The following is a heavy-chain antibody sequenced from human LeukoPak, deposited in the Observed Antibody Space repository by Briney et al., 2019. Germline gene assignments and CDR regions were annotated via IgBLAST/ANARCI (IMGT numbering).Heavy chain of an antibody. CDR1: GFTFSSYA. CDR3: ANSRYNWNYGDY. CDR2: ISGIGGST. V-gene: IGHV3-23*01. D-gene: IGHD1-7*01. Sequence: GGSLRLSCAASGFTFSSYALRWVRQAPGKGREWVSAISGIGGSTYYADSVKGRFTISRDNSKNTLYLQMNSLRAEDTAVYYCANSRYNWNYGDYWGQGTLVTVSS. J-gene: IGHJ4*02.